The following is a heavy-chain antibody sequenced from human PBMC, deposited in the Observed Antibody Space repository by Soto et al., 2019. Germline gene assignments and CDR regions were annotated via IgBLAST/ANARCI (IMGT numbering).Heavy chain of an antibody. CDR3: ARDDSGYSYPPSRSRGMDV. Sequence: GGSLRLSCAASGFTFSSYSMNWVRQAPGKGLEWVSYISSSSSTIYYADSVKGRFTISRDNAKNSLYLQMNSLRDEDTAVCYCARDDSGYSYPPSRSRGMDVWGQGTTVTVSS. CDR2: ISSSSSTI. J-gene: IGHJ6*02. D-gene: IGHD5-18*01. V-gene: IGHV3-48*02. CDR1: GFTFSSYS.